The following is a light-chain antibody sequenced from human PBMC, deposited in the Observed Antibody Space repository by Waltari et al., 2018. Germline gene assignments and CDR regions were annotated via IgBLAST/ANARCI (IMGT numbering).Light chain of an antibody. V-gene: IGKV2-28*01. CDR2: FGP. Sequence: DIMMTQPPISPPVTPGEPANIPCRSTQSLLHSNGYYYLDWYLQKPGQSPQLLIYFGPDRASGVADRFSGSASGTDFTLKVSRVEAEDVGVYFCMQGLQTPFTFGQGTKLEI. CDR3: MQGLQTPFT. CDR1: QSLLHSNGYYY. J-gene: IGKJ2*01.